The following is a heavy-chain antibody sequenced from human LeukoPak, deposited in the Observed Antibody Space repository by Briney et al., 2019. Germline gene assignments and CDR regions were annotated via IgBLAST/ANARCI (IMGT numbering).Heavy chain of an antibody. CDR3: ARVGPDSGYDPYYFDY. J-gene: IGHJ4*02. V-gene: IGHV4-59*01. Sequence: PSETLSLTCTVSGGSISSYYWSWIRQPPGKGLEWIGYIYYSGSTNYNPSLKSRVTISVDTSKNQFSLKLSSVTAADTAVYYCARVGPDSGYDPYYFDYWGQGTLVTVSS. CDR1: GGSISSYY. D-gene: IGHD5-12*01. CDR2: IYYSGST.